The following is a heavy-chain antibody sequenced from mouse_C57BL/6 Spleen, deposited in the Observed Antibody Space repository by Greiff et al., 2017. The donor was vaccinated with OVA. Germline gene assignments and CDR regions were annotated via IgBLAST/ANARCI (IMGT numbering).Heavy chain of an antibody. CDR1: GFTFSSYG. V-gene: IGHV5-6*01. J-gene: IGHJ1*03. Sequence: DVQLVESGGDLVKPGGSLKLSCAASGFTFSSYGMSWVRQTPDKRLEWVATISSGGSYTYYPDSVKGRFTISRDNAKNTLYLQMSSLKSEDTAMYYCARLRYYYGSSYGYFDVWGTGTTVTVSS. CDR2: ISSGGSYT. D-gene: IGHD1-1*01. CDR3: ARLRYYYGSSYGYFDV.